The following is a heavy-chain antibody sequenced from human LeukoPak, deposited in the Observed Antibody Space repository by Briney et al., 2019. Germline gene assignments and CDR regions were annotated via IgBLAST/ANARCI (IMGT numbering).Heavy chain of an antibody. CDR1: GFTFSSYE. D-gene: IGHD5-24*01. CDR3: ARDRRWLQSDY. V-gene: IGHV3-48*03. Sequence: GGSLRLSCAASGFTFSSYEMNWVRQAPGKGLEWVSYISSSGSTIYYADSVKGRFTISRDNAKSSLYLQMNSLRAEDTAVYYCARDRRWLQSDYWGQGTLVTVSS. CDR2: ISSSGSTI. J-gene: IGHJ4*02.